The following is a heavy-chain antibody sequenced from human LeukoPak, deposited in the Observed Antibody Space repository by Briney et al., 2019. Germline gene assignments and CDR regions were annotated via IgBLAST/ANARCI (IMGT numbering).Heavy chain of an antibody. CDR1: GYTFTGYY. D-gene: IGHD2-15*01. CDR3: ALVVVAAGALDY. CDR2: INPNSGGT. J-gene: IGHJ4*02. Sequence: ASVKVSCKASGYTFTGYYMHWVRQAPGQGLEWMGWINPNSGGTNYAQKFQGRATMTRDTSISTAYMELSRLRSDDTAVYYCALVVVAAGALDYWGQGTLVTVSS. V-gene: IGHV1-2*02.